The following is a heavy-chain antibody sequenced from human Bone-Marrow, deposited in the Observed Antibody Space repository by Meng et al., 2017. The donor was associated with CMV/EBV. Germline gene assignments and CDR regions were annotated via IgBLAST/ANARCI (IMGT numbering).Heavy chain of an antibody. CDR3: ARDYYGIDY. CDR1: GFTFSDSA. CDR2: IRSKANTYAT. V-gene: IGHV3-73*01. J-gene: IGHJ4*02. D-gene: IGHD3-10*01. Sequence: ESLKISCAASGFTFSDSAIHWVRQASGKGLEWVGRIRSKANTYATAYAASLNGRFTISRDDSKNTAYLQMNSLKTEDTAVYYCARDYYGIDYWGQGTLVTVSS.